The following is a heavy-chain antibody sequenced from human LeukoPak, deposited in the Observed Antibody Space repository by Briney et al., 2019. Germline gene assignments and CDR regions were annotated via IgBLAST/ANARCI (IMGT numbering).Heavy chain of an antibody. J-gene: IGHJ4*02. V-gene: IGHV3-23*01. CDR1: AFTFSIYD. CDR3: ARSRGHDY. D-gene: IGHD3/OR15-3a*01. Sequence: GGSLRLSCAASAFTFSIYDMSWVRQAPGKGLEWVSIVISDGTTYYADSAKGRFTISRDNSKNTVYLQMNSLRAEDTAVYYCARSRGHDYWGQGTLVTVSS. CDR2: VISDGTT.